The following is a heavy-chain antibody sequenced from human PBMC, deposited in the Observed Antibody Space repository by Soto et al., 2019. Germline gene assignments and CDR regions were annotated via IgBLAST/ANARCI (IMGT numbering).Heavy chain of an antibody. J-gene: IGHJ6*02. CDR1: GFTFSSYS. V-gene: IGHV3-48*04. Sequence: GGSLRLSCAASGFTFSSYSMNWVRQAPGKGLEWVSYISSSSYTIYYADSVKGRFTISRDNAKNSLSLQMNSLRAGDTAVYYCARDGYCSSTSCYGGLYYYYGMDVWGQGTTVTVSS. CDR3: ARDGYCSSTSCYGGLYYYYGMDV. CDR2: ISSSSYTI. D-gene: IGHD2-2*03.